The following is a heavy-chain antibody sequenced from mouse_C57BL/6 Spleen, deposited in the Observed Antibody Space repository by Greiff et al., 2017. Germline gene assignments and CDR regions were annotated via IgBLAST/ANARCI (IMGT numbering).Heavy chain of an antibody. CDR1: GFTFSDYG. CDR2: ISRGSSTI. J-gene: IGHJ4*01. Sequence: EVKVVESGGGLVKPGGSLKLSCAASGFTFSDYGMHWVRQAPGKGLEWVAYISRGSSTIYYADTVKGRFTISRDNAKNTLFLQLTRMRSEDTAMYYCARRYYEGIGVDYWGQGTSVTVSS. CDR3: ARRYYEGIGVDY. V-gene: IGHV5-17*01. D-gene: IGHD2-4*01.